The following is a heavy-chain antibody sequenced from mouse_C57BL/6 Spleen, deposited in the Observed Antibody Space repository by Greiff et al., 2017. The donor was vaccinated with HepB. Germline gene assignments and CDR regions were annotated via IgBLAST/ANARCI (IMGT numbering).Heavy chain of an antibody. V-gene: IGHV2-6-1*01. CDR2: IWSDGST. J-gene: IGHJ2*01. CDR3: ARHGGDYDGYCFDY. D-gene: IGHD2-4*01. CDR1: GFSLTSYG. Sequence: VQLVESGPGLVAPSQSLSITCTVSGFSLTSYGVHWVRQPPGKGLEWLVVIWSDGSTTYNSALKSRLSISKDNSKSQVFLKMNSLQTDDTAMYYCARHGGDYDGYCFDYWGQGTTLTVSS.